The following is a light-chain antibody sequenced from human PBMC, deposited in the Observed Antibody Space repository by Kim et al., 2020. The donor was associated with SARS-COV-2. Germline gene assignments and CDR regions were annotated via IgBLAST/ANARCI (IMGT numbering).Light chain of an antibody. CDR2: GSS. V-gene: IGKV3D-15*01. J-gene: IGKJ2*01. CDR3: QQYNNWPRT. CDR1: HRVGSS. Sequence: VSAGEIVTVPVRASHRVGSSLAWFQHKSGQAPRRLIYGSSTVAAGVPARVSGSGSGTEFALTISRLQSEDFAVYYCQQYNNWPRTFGQGTKLEI.